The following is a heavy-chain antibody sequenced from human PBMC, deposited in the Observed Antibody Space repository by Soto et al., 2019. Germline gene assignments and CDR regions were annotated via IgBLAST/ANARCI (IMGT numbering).Heavy chain of an antibody. V-gene: IGHV4-39*01. D-gene: IGHD3-10*01. CDR1: GGSISSSSYY. CDR2: IYYSGST. Sequence: WETLSLTCSVSGGSISSSSYYWGWIRQPPGKRLEWIGSIYYSGSTYYNPSLKSRVTISVDTSKNQFSLKLSSVTAADTAVHYCARHRGPMVRGVITNWFDPWGQGTLVTVSS. J-gene: IGHJ5*02. CDR3: ARHRGPMVRGVITNWFDP.